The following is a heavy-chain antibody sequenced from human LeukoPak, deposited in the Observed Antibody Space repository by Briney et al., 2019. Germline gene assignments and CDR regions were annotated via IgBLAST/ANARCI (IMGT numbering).Heavy chain of an antibody. CDR3: AREGTSLTSTFDY. D-gene: IGHD1-14*01. CDR2: IIPILGIA. V-gene: IGHV1-69*04. J-gene: IGHJ4*02. CDR1: GGTFSSYA. Sequence: ASVKVSCKASGGTFSSYAISWVRQAPGQGLEWMGRIIPILGIANYAQKFQGRVTITADKSTSTAYMELSSLRSEDTAVYYCAREGTSLTSTFDYWGQGTLVTVSS.